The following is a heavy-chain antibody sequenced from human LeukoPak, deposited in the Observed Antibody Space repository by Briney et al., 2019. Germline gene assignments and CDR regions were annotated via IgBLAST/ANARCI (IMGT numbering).Heavy chain of an antibody. CDR2: ISSSSSYI. CDR3: ARLLYSRSWYLDY. J-gene: IGHJ4*02. CDR1: GFTFSSYS. Sequence: GGSLRLSCAASGFTFSSYSMNWVRQAPGKGLEWVSSISSSSSYIYYADSVKGRFTISRDNAKNSLYLQMNSLRAEDTAVYYCARLLYSRSWYLDYWGQGTLVTVSS. D-gene: IGHD6-13*01. V-gene: IGHV3-21*01.